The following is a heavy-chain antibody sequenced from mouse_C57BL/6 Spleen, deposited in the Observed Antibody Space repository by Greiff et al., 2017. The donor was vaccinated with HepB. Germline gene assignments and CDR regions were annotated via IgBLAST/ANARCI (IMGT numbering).Heavy chain of an antibody. CDR3: ARGNGYYVDYAMDY. Sequence: VKLQQPGAELVRPGSSVKLSCKASGYTFTSYWMDWVKQRPGQGLEWIGNIYPSDSETHYNQKFKDKATLTVDKSSSTAYMQLSSLTSEDSAVYYCARGNGYYVDYAMDYWGQGTSVTVSS. V-gene: IGHV1-61*01. CDR1: GYTFTSYW. J-gene: IGHJ4*01. CDR2: IYPSDSET. D-gene: IGHD2-3*01.